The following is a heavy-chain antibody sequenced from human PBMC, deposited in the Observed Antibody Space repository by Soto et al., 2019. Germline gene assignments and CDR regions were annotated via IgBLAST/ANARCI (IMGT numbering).Heavy chain of an antibody. D-gene: IGHD3-10*01. CDR3: ARGVGHYYGSGSYYGPRTGYYYGMDV. V-gene: IGHV4-34*01. J-gene: IGHJ6*02. CDR2: INHSGST. CDR1: GGSFSGYY. Sequence: SETLSLTCAVSGGSFSGYYWSWIRQPPGKGLEWIGEINHSGSTNYNPSLKSRVTISVDTSKNQFSLKLRSVTAADTAVYYCARGVGHYYGSGSYYGPRTGYYYGMDVWGQGTTVTVS.